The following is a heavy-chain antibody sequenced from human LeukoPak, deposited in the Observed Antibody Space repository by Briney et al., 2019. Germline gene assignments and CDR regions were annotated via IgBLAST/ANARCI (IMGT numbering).Heavy chain of an antibody. Sequence: GGSLRLSCAASGFTFSSTWMHWFRQGAGRGLVWVSRITSDGRTTIYADSVKGRFTISRDNAKNTLYLQMSSLRAEDTAVYYCARKYLTTDYWGQGTLVTVSS. J-gene: IGHJ4*02. CDR3: ARKYLTTDY. CDR2: ITSDGRTT. CDR1: GFTFSSTW. D-gene: IGHD3-3*01. V-gene: IGHV3-74*01.